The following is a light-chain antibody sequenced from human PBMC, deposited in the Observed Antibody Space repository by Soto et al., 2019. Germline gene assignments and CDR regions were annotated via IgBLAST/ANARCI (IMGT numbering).Light chain of an antibody. CDR1: QTISSW. CDR3: QNYNSYSEA. V-gene: IGKV1-5*03. Sequence: DIHMTQSPSTLSGSVGDTVTITCRASQTISSWLAWYQQKPGKAPKILIYKESTLKRGVPSRLSGSGSGTELTLTINSLQPDDFATYYCQNYNSYSEACGQGTKVDIK. CDR2: KES. J-gene: IGKJ1*01.